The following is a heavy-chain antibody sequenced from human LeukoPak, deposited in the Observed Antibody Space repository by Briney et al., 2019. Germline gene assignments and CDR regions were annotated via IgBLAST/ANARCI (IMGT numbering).Heavy chain of an antibody. CDR2: IWYDGSNK. V-gene: IGHV3-33*08. D-gene: IGHD5-12*01. J-gene: IGHJ4*02. Sequence: GGSLRLSCVVSGFTFSSYWMSWVRQAPGKGLEWVAVIWYDGSNKHYADSVKGRFTISRDNSRNTLYLQMNSLRAEDTAVYYCARDYSRRYSYFDYWGQGTLVTVSS. CDR3: ARDYSRRYSYFDY. CDR1: GFTFSSYW.